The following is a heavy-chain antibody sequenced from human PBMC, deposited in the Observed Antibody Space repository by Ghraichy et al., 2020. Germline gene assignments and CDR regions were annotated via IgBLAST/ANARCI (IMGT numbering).Heavy chain of an antibody. D-gene: IGHD3-10*01. CDR1: GFTFGDYA. V-gene: IGHV3-49*03. CDR2: IRSKAYGGTT. CDR3: TRDSRRYGSGSYGWFDP. J-gene: IGHJ5*02. Sequence: GSLRLSCTASGFTFGDYAMSWFRQAPGKGLEWVGFIRSKAYGGTTEYAASVKGRFTISRDDSKSIAYLQMNSLKTEDTAVYYCTRDSRRYGSGSYGWFDPWGQGTLVTVSS.